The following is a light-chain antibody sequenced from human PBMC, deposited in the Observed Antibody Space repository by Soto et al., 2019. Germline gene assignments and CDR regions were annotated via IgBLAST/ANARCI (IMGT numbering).Light chain of an antibody. J-gene: IGLJ3*02. CDR3: STWDDSLNGWV. CDR1: TSNIGDNT. CDR2: NND. V-gene: IGLV1-44*01. Sequence: QSVLTQQPSASETPGQRVAISCSGSTSNIGDNTVHWYQQLPGTAPKLLIYNNDRRPSGVPDRFSGSKSGTSASLAISGLQSEDEADYFCSTWDDSLNGWVFGGGTKLTVL.